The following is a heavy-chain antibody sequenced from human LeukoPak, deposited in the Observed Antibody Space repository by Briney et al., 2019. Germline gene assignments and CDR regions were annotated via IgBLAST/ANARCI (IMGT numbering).Heavy chain of an antibody. CDR2: ISSSSSYI. V-gene: IGHV3-21*01. CDR3: AREASKSGWYLRYFDY. Sequence: PGASLRLSCAASGFTFSSYAMSWVRQAPGKGLEWVSSISSSSSYIYYADSVKGRFTISRDNAKNSLYLQMNSLRAEDTAVYYCAREASKSGWYLRYFDYWGQGTLVTVSS. J-gene: IGHJ4*02. D-gene: IGHD6-19*01. CDR1: GFTFSSYA.